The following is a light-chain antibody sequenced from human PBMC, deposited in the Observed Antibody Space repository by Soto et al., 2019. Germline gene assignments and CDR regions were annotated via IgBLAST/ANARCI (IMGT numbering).Light chain of an antibody. CDR1: QGISNY. CDR3: QQYYSYPRT. V-gene: IGKV1-8*01. Sequence: AIRMTQSPSSFSASTGDRVTITCRASQGISNYLAWYQQKPGKAPKFLIYAASTLQSGVPSRFRGSSSGTDFTLTIRCLQSEDFASDYCQQYYSYPRTFGPGTKVDI. CDR2: AAS. J-gene: IGKJ3*01.